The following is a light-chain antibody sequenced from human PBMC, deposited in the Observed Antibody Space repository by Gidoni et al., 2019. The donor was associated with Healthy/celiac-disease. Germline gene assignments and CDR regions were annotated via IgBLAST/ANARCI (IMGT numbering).Light chain of an antibody. Sequence: DLQMTQSPSTLSASVGDRVTITCRASQSISSWLAWYQQKPGKAPKLLIYKASSLESGVPSRCSGSGSGTEFTLTISSLQPDDFATYYCQQYNSYSLTFGPGTKVDIK. V-gene: IGKV1-5*03. CDR1: QSISSW. CDR2: KAS. CDR3: QQYNSYSLT. J-gene: IGKJ3*01.